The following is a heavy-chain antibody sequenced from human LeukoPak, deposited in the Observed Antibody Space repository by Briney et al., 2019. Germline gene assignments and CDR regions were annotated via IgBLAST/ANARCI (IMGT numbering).Heavy chain of an antibody. D-gene: IGHD2-15*01. CDR2: IYHSGST. V-gene: IGHV4-38-2*02. J-gene: IGHJ4*02. CDR3: ARVVVGAGGYVDY. CDR1: GYSISSGYY. Sequence: SETLSLTCTVSGYSISSGYYWGWIRQPPGKGLEWIGGIYHSGSTYYNPSLKSRVTISVDTSKNQFSLKLSSVTAADTAVYYCARVVVGAGGYVDYWGQGTLVTVSS.